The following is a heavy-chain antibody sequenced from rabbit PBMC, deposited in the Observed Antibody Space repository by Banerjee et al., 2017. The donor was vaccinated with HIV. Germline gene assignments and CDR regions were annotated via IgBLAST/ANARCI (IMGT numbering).Heavy chain of an antibody. CDR2: IYAGSGDNT. CDR1: GIDFSSSYW. CDR3: ARELVVVLMGLGYYGMDL. Sequence: QSLEESGGDLVKPGASLTLTCTASGIDFSSSYWICWVRQAPGKGLEWIACIYAGSGDNTYASWAKGRFTISKTSSTTVTLQMTSLTAADTATYFCARELVVVLMGLGYYGMDLWGPGTLVTVS. D-gene: IGHD3-1*01. J-gene: IGHJ6*01. V-gene: IGHV1S40*01.